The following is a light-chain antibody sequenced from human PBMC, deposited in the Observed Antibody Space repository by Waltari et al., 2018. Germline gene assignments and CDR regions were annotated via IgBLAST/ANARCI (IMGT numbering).Light chain of an antibody. V-gene: IGLV2-23*02. J-gene: IGLJ2*01. CDR2: EVT. Sequence: QPALTQPASVSGSPGQSITISCTGSSNDIGNSNHVCWYQQHPGKAPRLIISEVTDRPSGVSDRFSGSKSGNTASLTISGLQAEDEADYYCLSYTTRISFVFGGGTKLSVL. CDR3: LSYTTRISFV. CDR1: SNDIGNSNH.